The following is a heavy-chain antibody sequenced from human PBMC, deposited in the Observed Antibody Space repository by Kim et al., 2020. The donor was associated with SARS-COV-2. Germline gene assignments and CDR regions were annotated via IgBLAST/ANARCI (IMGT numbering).Heavy chain of an antibody. J-gene: IGHJ2*01. CDR2: IYYSGST. CDR3: ARVLVSRYYDSSGPRPSWYFDL. D-gene: IGHD3-22*01. Sequence: SETLSLTCTVSGGSISSYYWSWIRQPPGKGLEWIGYIYYSGSTNYNPSLKSRVTISVDTSKNQFSLKLSSVTAADTAVYYCARVLVSRYYDSSGPRPSWYFDLWGRGTLVTVSS. CDR1: GGSISSYY. V-gene: IGHV4-59*01.